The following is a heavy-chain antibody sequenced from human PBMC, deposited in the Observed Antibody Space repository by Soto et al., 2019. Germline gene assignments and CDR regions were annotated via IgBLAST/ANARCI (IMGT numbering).Heavy chain of an antibody. CDR3: ARHSYDSSGYFNDAFDI. CDR1: GYSFTSYW. D-gene: IGHD3-22*01. J-gene: IGHJ3*02. Sequence: PGESLKISCKGSGYSFTSYWIGWVRQMPGKALEWMGIIYPGDSDTRYSPSFQGQVTISADKSISTAYLQWSSLKASDTAMYYCARHSYDSSGYFNDAFDIWGQGTMVTVSS. V-gene: IGHV5-51*01. CDR2: IYPGDSDT.